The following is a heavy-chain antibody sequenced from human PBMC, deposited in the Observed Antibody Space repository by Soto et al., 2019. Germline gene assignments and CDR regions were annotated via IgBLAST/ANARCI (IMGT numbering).Heavy chain of an antibody. J-gene: IGHJ4*02. D-gene: IGHD3-9*01. CDR3: ARDSGTYYDFLTGYRGTPDW. CDR1: GFTFSSYS. CDR2: ISSSGSYI. V-gene: IGHV3-21*01. Sequence: EVQLMESGGGLVKPGGSLRLSCAASGFTFSSYSMNWVRQAPGKGLEWVSLISSSGSYIYYADSVKGRFTISRDNAKNSLFLQMNSLRAEDTAVYYCARDSGTYYDFLTGYRGTPDWWGQGTLVTVSS.